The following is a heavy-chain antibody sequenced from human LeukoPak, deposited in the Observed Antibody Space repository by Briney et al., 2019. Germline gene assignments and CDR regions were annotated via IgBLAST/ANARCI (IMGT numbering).Heavy chain of an antibody. D-gene: IGHD2/OR15-2a*01. Sequence: GGSLRLSCAVSGFSVSTNYMTWVRQAPGKGLEWVSLIYSGGSTYYTDSVKGRFTISRDNSKNTLYLQMNSLRAEDTAAYYCARYIYASNWFDPWGQGTLVTVSS. J-gene: IGHJ5*02. CDR2: IYSGGST. CDR3: ARYIYASNWFDP. V-gene: IGHV3-53*01. CDR1: GFSVSTNY.